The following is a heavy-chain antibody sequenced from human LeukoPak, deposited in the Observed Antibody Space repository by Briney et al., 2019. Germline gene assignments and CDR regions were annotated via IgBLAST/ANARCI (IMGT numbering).Heavy chain of an antibody. CDR3: ARDRARYYDSSGYLSNDAFDI. J-gene: IGHJ3*02. Sequence: GASVKVSCKASGYTFTSYYMHWVRQAPGQGLEWMGIINPSGGSTSYAQKFQGRVTMTRDMSTSTVYMELSSLRSEDTAVYYCARDRARYYDSSGYLSNDAFDIWGQGTMVTVSS. D-gene: IGHD3-22*01. CDR1: GYTFTSYY. V-gene: IGHV1-46*01. CDR2: INPSGGST.